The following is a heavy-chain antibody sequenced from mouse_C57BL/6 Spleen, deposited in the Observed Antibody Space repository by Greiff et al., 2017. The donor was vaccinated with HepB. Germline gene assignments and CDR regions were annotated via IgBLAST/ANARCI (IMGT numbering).Heavy chain of an antibody. V-gene: IGHV1-55*01. Sequence: QVQLKESGAELVKPGASVKMSCKASGYTFTSYWITWVKQRPGQGLEWIGDIYPGSGSTNYNERFKSKATLTVDTSSSTAYMQRSSLTSEDSAVYYWARGGYDSDYYAMDYWGQGTSVTVSS. CDR3: ARGGYDSDYYAMDY. CDR1: GYTFTSYW. D-gene: IGHD3-1*01. J-gene: IGHJ4*01. CDR2: IYPGSGST.